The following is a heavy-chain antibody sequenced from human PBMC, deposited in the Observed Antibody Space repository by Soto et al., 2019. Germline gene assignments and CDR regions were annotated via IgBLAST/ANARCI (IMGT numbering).Heavy chain of an antibody. CDR3: GYYLRGHSRCTSDSGGDY. V-gene: IGHV4-59*08. J-gene: IGHJ4*02. CDR1: GGSISSYY. D-gene: IGHD2-2*01. CDR2: IYYSGST. Sequence: SETLSLTCTVSGGSISSYYWSWIRQPPGKGLEWIGYIYYSGSTNYNPSLKSRVTISVDTSKNQFSLKMSSVTAADTAVYYCGYYLRGHSRCTSDSGGDYWGQGTLVTVSS.